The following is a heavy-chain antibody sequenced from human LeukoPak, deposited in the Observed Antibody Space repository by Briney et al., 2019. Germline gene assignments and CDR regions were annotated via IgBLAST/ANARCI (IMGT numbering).Heavy chain of an antibody. J-gene: IGHJ4*02. V-gene: IGHV1-18*01. CDR3: ARGSPDIVVVVAAPWYFDY. D-gene: IGHD2-15*01. CDR2: ISAYNGNT. Sequence: EASVKVSCKASGYTFTSYGISWVRQAPGRGLEWMGWISAYNGNTNYAQKLQGRVTMTTDTSTSTAYMELRSLRSDDTAVYYCARGSPDIVVVVAAPWYFDYWGQGTLVTVS. CDR1: GYTFTSYG.